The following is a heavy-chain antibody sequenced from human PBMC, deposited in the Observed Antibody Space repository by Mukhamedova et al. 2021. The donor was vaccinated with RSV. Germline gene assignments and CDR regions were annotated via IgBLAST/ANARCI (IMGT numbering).Heavy chain of an antibody. CDR3: AKVLEGATRQYYYY. CDR1: GFTFSSYG. D-gene: IGHD1-26*01. CDR2: ISYDGSNK. J-gene: IGHJ6*01. V-gene: IGHV3-30*18. Sequence: GFTFSSYGMHWVRQAPGKGLEWVAVISYDGSNKYYADSVKGRFTISRDNSKNTLYLQMNSLRAEDTAMYYCAKVLEGATRQYYYY.